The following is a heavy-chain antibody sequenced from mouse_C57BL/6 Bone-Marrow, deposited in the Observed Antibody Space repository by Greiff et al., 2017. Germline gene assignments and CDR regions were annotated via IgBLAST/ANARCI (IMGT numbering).Heavy chain of an antibody. Sequence: VQLQQPGAELVKPGASLKVSCKASGYTFTSYWMHWVRQRPGQGLEWIGRIHPSDSDTNYTHTFKGKATLTVDKSSSTAYMQLSSLKSEDSAVYYCAIWPYGNYDDWGQGTTLTVSS. J-gene: IGHJ2*01. D-gene: IGHD2-1*01. V-gene: IGHV1-74*01. CDR1: GYTFTSYW. CDR2: IHPSDSDT. CDR3: AIWPYGNYDD.